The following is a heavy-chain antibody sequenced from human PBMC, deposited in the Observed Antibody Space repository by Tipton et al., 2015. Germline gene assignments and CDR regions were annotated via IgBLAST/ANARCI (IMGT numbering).Heavy chain of an antibody. CDR2: ISHSGNT. CDR3: ASPSLPHDRGDYYFQS. V-gene: IGHV4-38-2*01. D-gene: IGHD2-21*02. Sequence: TLSLTCAVSAYSISSDYYWGWIRQLPGKGLEWIGSISHSGNTYYNPSLKSRVTMSRDTSKNQFSLKLTSVTAADTAVYYCASPSLPHDRGDYYFQSWGQGSLVTVSS. CDR1: AYSISSDYY. J-gene: IGHJ4*02.